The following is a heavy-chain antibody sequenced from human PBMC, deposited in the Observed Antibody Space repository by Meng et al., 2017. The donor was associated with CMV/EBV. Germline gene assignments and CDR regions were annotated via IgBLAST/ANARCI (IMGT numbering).Heavy chain of an antibody. J-gene: IGHJ4*02. CDR1: GGSIGSYY. CDR2: YYYSGRT. D-gene: IGHD6-19*01. V-gene: IGHV4-59*01. Sequence: SETLSLTCTVSGGSIGSYYWTWIRQPPGKGLEWIGYYYYSGRTNYNPSLKSRVTTSVDTSKNQFSLRLGSVTAADTAVYYCARGSPNNGWYQIDYWGQGTLVTVSS. CDR3: ARGSPNNGWYQIDY.